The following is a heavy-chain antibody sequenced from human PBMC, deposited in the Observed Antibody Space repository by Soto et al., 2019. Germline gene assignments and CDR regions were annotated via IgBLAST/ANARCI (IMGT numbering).Heavy chain of an antibody. V-gene: IGHV3-23*01. CDR3: ARGSGTYYSDC. Sequence: GGSLRLSCAASGFTFSNYAMNWVRQAPGKGLVWVSVVTGSGGSTYYADSVKGRFTISRDNSKNTLYLQMNSLRAEDTAIYYCARGSGTYYSDCWGQGTLVTVSS. J-gene: IGHJ4*02. CDR1: GFTFSNYA. D-gene: IGHD1-26*01. CDR2: VTGSGGST.